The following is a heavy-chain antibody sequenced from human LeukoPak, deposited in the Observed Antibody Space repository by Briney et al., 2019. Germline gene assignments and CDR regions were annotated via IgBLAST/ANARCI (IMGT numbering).Heavy chain of an antibody. D-gene: IGHD1-14*01. CDR2: ITGDGTRT. V-gene: IGHV3-23*01. J-gene: IGHJ4*02. CDR3: ASRPRADMGPLDY. Sequence: GGSLRLSCAASGFTFSSCAMTWVRQAPGKGLEWVASITGDGTRTYYTDSVKGRFTISRDNSKNTLYLQMNSLRADETAIYYCASRPRADMGPLDYWGQGTLVTV. CDR1: GFTFSSCA.